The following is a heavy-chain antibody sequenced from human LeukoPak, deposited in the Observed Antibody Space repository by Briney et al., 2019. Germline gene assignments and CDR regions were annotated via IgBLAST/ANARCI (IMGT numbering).Heavy chain of an antibody. Sequence: PSETVSLTCAVSGGSISSSNWWSWVRQPPGKGLEWIGEIYHSGSTNYNPSLKSRVTISVDKSKNQFSLKLSSVTAADTAVYYCARAAATTYYYDSSGYYYFDYWGQGTRLLVSS. V-gene: IGHV4-4*02. CDR3: ARAAATTYYYDSSGYYYFDY. CDR2: IYHSGST. J-gene: IGHJ4*02. D-gene: IGHD3-22*01. CDR1: GGSISSSNW.